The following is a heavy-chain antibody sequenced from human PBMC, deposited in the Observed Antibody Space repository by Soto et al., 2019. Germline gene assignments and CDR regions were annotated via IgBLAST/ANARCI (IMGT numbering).Heavy chain of an antibody. D-gene: IGHD3-10*01. CDR1: GYSFTSYW. J-gene: IGHJ6*02. CDR2: IYPGDSDT. CDR3: ARAGAAPYYYYGLDV. Sequence: PGESLKISCKGSGYSFTSYWIGWVRQMPGKGLEWMGIIYPGDSDTRYSPSFQGQVTMTTDKSTDTAYMDLRSLTSDDTAIYYCARAGAAPYYYYGLDVWGQGTTVTVSS. V-gene: IGHV5-51*01.